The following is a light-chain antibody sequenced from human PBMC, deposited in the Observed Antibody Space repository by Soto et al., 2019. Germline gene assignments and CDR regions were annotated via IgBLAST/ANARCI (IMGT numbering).Light chain of an antibody. CDR3: SSYTSSSTWG. CDR1: SSDVGGYNY. CDR2: EVS. V-gene: IGLV2-14*01. J-gene: IGLJ3*02. Sequence: QSALTQPASVSGSPGQSITISCTGTSSDVGGYNYVSWFQQHPGKAPKLMICEVSNRPSGVSNRFSGSKSGNTASLIISGLQAEDEADYYFSSYTSSSTWGFGGGTKLTGL.